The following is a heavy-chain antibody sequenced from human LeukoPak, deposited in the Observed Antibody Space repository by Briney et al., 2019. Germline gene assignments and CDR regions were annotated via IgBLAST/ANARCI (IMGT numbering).Heavy chain of an antibody. D-gene: IGHD2-2*02. J-gene: IGHJ4*02. V-gene: IGHV4-30-2*01. CDR1: GGSISSGGYY. Sequence: PSQTLSLTCTVSGGSISSGGYYWSWIRQPPGKGLEWIGYIYHSGSTYYNPSLKSRVTISVDRSKNQFSLKLSSVTAADTAVYYCAAVPAAIWGIDYWGQGTLVTVSS. CDR2: IYHSGST. CDR3: AAVPAAIWGIDY.